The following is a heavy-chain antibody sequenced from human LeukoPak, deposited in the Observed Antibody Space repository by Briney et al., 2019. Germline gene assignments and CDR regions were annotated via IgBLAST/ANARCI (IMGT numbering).Heavy chain of an antibody. CDR3: ARVRDYCSSTSCYPDDAFDI. D-gene: IGHD2-2*01. CDR2: ISAYNHNT. J-gene: IGHJ3*02. CDR1: GYTFTSYD. Sequence: GASVKVSCKASGYTFTSYDITWVRQAPGQGLEWMGWISAYNHNTNYAQKFQGRVTMTTDTSTSTAYMELRSLRSDDTAVYYCARVRDYCSSTSCYPDDAFDIWGQGTMVTVSS. V-gene: IGHV1-18*01.